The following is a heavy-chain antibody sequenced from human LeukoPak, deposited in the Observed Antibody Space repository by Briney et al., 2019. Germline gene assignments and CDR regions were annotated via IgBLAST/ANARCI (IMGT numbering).Heavy chain of an antibody. CDR3: AREEPVRGVRLFDY. J-gene: IGHJ4*02. CDR2: IYWDDDK. Sequence: ESGPTLVNPTQTLTLTCTFSGFSLSTSGVGVGWIRQPPGKALEWLALIYWDDDKRYSPSLKSRLTITKDTSKNQVVLTMTNMDPVGTATYYCAREEPVRGVRLFDYWGQGTLVTVSS. CDR1: GFSLSTSGVG. V-gene: IGHV2-5*02. D-gene: IGHD3-10*01.